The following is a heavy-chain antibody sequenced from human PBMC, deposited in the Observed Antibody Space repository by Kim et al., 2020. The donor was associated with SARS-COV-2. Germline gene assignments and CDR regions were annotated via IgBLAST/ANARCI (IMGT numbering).Heavy chain of an antibody. D-gene: IGHD2-2*01. J-gene: IGHJ5*02. V-gene: IGHV3-7*03. CDR2: IKEDGSER. Sequence: GGSLRLSCVTSGFIFSDYWMSWVRQAPGKGLEWVAKIKEDGSERYYVDSVKGRFTISRDNAKFSLYLQMNSLRAEDTAVYYCAKPGGTSCCQNWFDPWGRGTLVTVSS. CDR1: GFIFSDYW. CDR3: AKPGGTSCCQNWFDP.